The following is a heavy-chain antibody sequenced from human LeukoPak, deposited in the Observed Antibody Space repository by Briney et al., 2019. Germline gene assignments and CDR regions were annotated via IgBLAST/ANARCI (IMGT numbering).Heavy chain of an antibody. Sequence: GGSLRLSCEASGFTFSSYGMHWVRQAPGKGLEWVAVIWYDGSNKYYADSVKGRFTISRDNSKNTLYLQMNSLRAEDTAVYYCAKDLLWFGEYEDWFDPWGQGTLVTVSS. D-gene: IGHD3-10*01. CDR3: AKDLLWFGEYEDWFDP. CDR1: GFTFSSYG. J-gene: IGHJ5*02. V-gene: IGHV3-33*06. CDR2: IWYDGSNK.